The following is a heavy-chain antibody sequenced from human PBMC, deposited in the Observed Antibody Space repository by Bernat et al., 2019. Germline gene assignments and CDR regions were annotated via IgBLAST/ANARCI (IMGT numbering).Heavy chain of an antibody. Sequence: VQLVESGGGLVKPGGSLRLSCAASGFTFSNAWMSWVRQAPGKGLEWVAVISYDGSNKYYADSVKGRFTISRDNSKNTLYLQMNSLRAEDTAVYYCAKDLGYCSSTSCYFNYYMDVWGKGTTVTVSS. CDR2: ISYDGSNK. CDR3: AKDLGYCSSTSCYFNYYMDV. V-gene: IGHV3-30*18. CDR1: GFTFSNAW. D-gene: IGHD2-2*01. J-gene: IGHJ6*03.